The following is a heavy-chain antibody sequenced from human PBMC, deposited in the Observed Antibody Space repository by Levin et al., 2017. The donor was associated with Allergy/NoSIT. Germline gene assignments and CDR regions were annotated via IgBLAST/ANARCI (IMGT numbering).Heavy chain of an antibody. CDR3: AKAPKYNWNNVRYFDY. J-gene: IGHJ4*02. CDR1: GVTFSSYA. D-gene: IGHD1/OR15-1a*01. Sequence: GGSLRLSCAASGVTFSSYAMSWVRQAPGKGLEWVSGISGNGGSTDYADSVKGRFTISRDNAENTVYLQMDSLRVEDTAVYYCAKAPKYNWNNVRYFDYWGQGTLVTVSS. V-gene: IGHV3-23*01. CDR2: ISGNGGST.